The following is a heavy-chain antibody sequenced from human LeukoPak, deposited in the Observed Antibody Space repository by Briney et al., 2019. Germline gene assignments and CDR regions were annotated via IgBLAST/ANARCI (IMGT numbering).Heavy chain of an antibody. Sequence: GGSLRLSCAASGFTFSNYGMHWVRQAPGKGLEWVAVIWYDGSNKYYADSVKDRFTISRDNSKNTLYLQMNSLRAEDTAVYYCARARSDYGDYFDYWGQGTLVTVSS. CDR3: ARARSDYGDYFDY. CDR2: IWYDGSNK. D-gene: IGHD4-17*01. J-gene: IGHJ4*02. CDR1: GFTFSNYG. V-gene: IGHV3-33*01.